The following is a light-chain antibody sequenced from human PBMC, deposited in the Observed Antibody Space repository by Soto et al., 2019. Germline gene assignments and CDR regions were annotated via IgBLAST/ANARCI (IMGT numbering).Light chain of an antibody. J-gene: IGKJ4*01. CDR1: QSFTSSY. V-gene: IGKV3-20*01. Sequence: EIVLTQSPGTLSLSPGERATLSCRASQSFTSSYLAWYQQKPGQAPRLLIYGASIRATGIPDKFSGSGSGTDFTLTISRLEPEDFAVYYCQQYRSSPLTFGGGTKVEIK. CDR3: QQYRSSPLT. CDR2: GAS.